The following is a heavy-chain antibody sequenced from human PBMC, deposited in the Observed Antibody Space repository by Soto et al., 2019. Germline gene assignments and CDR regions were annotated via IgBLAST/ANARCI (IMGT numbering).Heavy chain of an antibody. V-gene: IGHV4-30-2*01. J-gene: IGHJ4*02. D-gene: IGHD1-26*01. CDR2: IYQSGST. CDR3: ARVFSGSFFDY. CDR1: GDSISSGGYS. Sequence: SETLSLTWAVSGDSISSGGYSWNWIRQAPGKGLEWIGYIYQSGSTSYNPSLKSRVTISVDRSKNQFSLKLSSVTAADTAVYYCARVFSGSFFDYWGQGTLVTVSS.